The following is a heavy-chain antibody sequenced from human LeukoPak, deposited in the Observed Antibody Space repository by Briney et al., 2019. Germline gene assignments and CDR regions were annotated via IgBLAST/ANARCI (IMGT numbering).Heavy chain of an antibody. CDR1: GGSISSYY. J-gene: IGHJ4*02. V-gene: IGHV4-4*07. CDR2: IYTSGST. CDR3: ARGGDSSGYYYSIDY. Sequence: RTSETLSLTCTVSGGSISSYYWSWIRQPAGKGLEWIGRIYTSGSTNYNPSLKSRVTMSVDTSKNQFSLNLRSVTAADTAVYYCARGGDSSGYYYSIDYWGQGTLVTVSS. D-gene: IGHD3-22*01.